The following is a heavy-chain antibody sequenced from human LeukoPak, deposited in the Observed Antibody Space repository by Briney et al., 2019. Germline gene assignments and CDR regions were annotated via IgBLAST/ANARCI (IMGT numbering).Heavy chain of an antibody. V-gene: IGHV3-21*01. D-gene: IGHD3-22*01. Sequence: GGSLRLSCAASGFTFSSYSMNWVRQAPGKGLEWVSSISSSSSYIYYADSVKGRFTISRDNAKNSLYLQMNSLRAEDTAVYYCARILYDSSGYYYSTLDYWGQGTLVTVSS. CDR2: ISSSSSYI. CDR1: GFTFSSYS. J-gene: IGHJ4*02. CDR3: ARILYDSSGYYYSTLDY.